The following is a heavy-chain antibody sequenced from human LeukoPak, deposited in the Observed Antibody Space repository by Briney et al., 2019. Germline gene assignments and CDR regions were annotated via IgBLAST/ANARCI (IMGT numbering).Heavy chain of an antibody. J-gene: IGHJ4*02. CDR3: ATSYCTPSNCSGFDS. V-gene: IGHV5-51*01. D-gene: IGHD2-8*01. Sequence: GESLKISCKGSGYSFTNYWIGWVRQMPGKGLEYMGIIYPDDSDTRYSPSFQGQAAISADKSINTAYLQWSSLKASDTAMYYCATSYCTPSNCSGFDSWGQGTPVTVSS. CDR1: GYSFTNYW. CDR2: IYPDDSDT.